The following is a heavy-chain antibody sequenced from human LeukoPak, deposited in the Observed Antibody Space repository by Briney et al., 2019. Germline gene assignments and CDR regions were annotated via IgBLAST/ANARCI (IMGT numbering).Heavy chain of an antibody. CDR2: IWFDGSVK. CDR3: AKDTAVQFLEPAF. V-gene: IGHV3-33*06. CDR1: GFTFNTFG. J-gene: IGHJ4*02. D-gene: IGHD3-3*01. Sequence: GGSLRLSCAASGFTFNTFGMHWVRQAPGQGLVWVAAIWFDGSVKHYSDAVKGRFTISRDNSLNTLYLQMNSLRVEDTATYYCAKDTAVQFLEPAFWGQGTLVTVSS.